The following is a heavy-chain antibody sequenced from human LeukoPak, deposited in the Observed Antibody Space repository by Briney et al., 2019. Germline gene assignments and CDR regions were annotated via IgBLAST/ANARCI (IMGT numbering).Heavy chain of an antibody. D-gene: IGHD3-9*01. J-gene: IGHJ6*04. CDR3: AREQILTGYYPYYGMDV. V-gene: IGHV1-69*06. CDR1: GGTFSSYA. CDR2: IIPIFGTA. Sequence: ASVKVSCKASGGTFSSYAISWVRQAPGQGLEWMGGIIPIFGTANYAQKFQGRVTITADKSTSTAYMELSSLRSGDTAVYYCAREQILTGYYPYYGMDVWGKGTTVTVSS.